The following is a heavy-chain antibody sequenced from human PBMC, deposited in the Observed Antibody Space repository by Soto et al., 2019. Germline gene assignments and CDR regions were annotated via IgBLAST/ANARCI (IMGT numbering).Heavy chain of an antibody. D-gene: IGHD1-26*01. J-gene: IGHJ4*02. CDR1: GFTFTSSA. Sequence: ASVKVSCKASGFTFTSSAVQWVRQARGQRLEWIGWIVVGSGNTNYAQKFQERVTITRDMSTSTAYMELSSLRSEYTAVYYCAEEGIVGATPDYCGQGTLVTVSS. CDR3: AEEGIVGATPDY. CDR2: IVVGSGNT. V-gene: IGHV1-58*01.